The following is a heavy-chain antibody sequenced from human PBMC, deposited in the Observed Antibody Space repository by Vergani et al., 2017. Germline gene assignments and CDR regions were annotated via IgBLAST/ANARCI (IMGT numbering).Heavy chain of an antibody. Sequence: EVQLVESGGGLVQPGGSLRLSCAASGFTFSSSSMHWVRQAPGKGLEWVSAIRSADTNTYYADSVEGRFAISRDNAKTSLYLQMKSLGVEDTAVYYCAREGVPDAFDIWGQGTMVTVSS. CDR3: AREGVPDAFDI. V-gene: IGHV3-48*01. J-gene: IGHJ3*02. CDR1: GFTFSSSS. CDR2: IRSADTNT. D-gene: IGHD4/OR15-4a*01.